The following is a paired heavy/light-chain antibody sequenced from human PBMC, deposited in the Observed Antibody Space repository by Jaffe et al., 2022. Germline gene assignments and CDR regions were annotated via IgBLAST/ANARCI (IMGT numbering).Heavy chain of an antibody. CDR1: GFTFDDYA. CDR2: ISWNSGSI. V-gene: IGHV3-9*01. D-gene: IGHD4-17*01. Sequence: EVQLVESGGGLVQPGRSLRLSCAASGFTFDDYAMHWVRQAPGKGLEWVSGISWNSGSIGYADSVKGRFTISRDNAKNSLYLQMNSLRAEDTALYYCAKDMGYGDYGEGFDIWGQGTMVTVSS. J-gene: IGHJ3*02. CDR3: AKDMGYGDYGEGFDI.
Light chain of an antibody. CDR2: EVS. CDR3: SSYTSSSTNYV. J-gene: IGLJ1*01. V-gene: IGLV2-18*02. Sequence: QSALTQPPSVSGSPGQSVTISCTGTSSDVGSYNRVSWYQQPPGTAPKLMIYEVSNRPSGVPDRFSGSKSGNTASLTISGLQAEDEADYYCSSYTSSSTNYVFGTGTKVTVL. CDR1: SSDVGSYNR.